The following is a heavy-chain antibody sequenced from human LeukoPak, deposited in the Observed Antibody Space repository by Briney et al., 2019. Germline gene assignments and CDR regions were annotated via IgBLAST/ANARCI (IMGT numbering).Heavy chain of an antibody. CDR2: IYYSGST. Sequence: SQTLSLTCTVSGGSISSGDYYWSWIRQPPGKGLEWIGYIYYSGSTNYNPSLKSRVTISVDTSKNQFSLKLSSVTAADTAVYYCARVDYGSGSYRFDPWGQGTLVTVSS. CDR1: GGSISSGDYY. CDR3: ARVDYGSGSYRFDP. V-gene: IGHV4-30-4*01. J-gene: IGHJ5*02. D-gene: IGHD3-10*01.